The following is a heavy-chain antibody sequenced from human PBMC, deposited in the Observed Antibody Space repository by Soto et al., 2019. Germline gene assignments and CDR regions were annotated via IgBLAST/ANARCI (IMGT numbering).Heavy chain of an antibody. Sequence: QVQLQESGPGLVKPSQTLSLTCTVSGGSISSGGYYWSWIRQHPGKGLEWIGYIYYSGSTYYNSSLKSRVTISVDTSKNQFSLKLSSVTAADTAVYYCARDREVRFLEWLPVYYMDVWGKGTTVTVSS. CDR2: IYYSGST. V-gene: IGHV4-31*03. CDR3: ARDREVRFLEWLPVYYMDV. D-gene: IGHD3-3*01. CDR1: GGSISSGGYY. J-gene: IGHJ6*03.